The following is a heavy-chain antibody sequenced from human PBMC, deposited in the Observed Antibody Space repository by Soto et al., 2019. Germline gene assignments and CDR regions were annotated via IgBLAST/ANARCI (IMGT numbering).Heavy chain of an antibody. Sequence: GGSLRLSCVASGFDFEDYTMYWVRQPPGKGLECVSRISYDGDDTYYADSVRGRFTMSRDNSKNSLFLLMNNLTPEDTAVYYCAKDEAYYFDHWGQGTLVTVSS. CDR3: AKDEAYYFDH. CDR1: GFDFEDYT. V-gene: IGHV3-43*01. CDR2: ISYDGDDT. J-gene: IGHJ4*02.